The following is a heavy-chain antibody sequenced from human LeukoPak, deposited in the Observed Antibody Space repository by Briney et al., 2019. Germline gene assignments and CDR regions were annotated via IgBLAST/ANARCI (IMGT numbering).Heavy chain of an antibody. CDR3: AREADYYDSSVYFDY. Sequence: SVKVSCKASGGTFSSYAISWVRQAPGQGLEWMGGIIPIFGTANYAQKFQGRVTITADESTSTAYMELGSLRSEDTAVYYCAREADYYDSSVYFDYWGQGTLVTVSS. V-gene: IGHV1-69*01. CDR2: IIPIFGTA. J-gene: IGHJ4*02. D-gene: IGHD3-22*01. CDR1: GGTFSSYA.